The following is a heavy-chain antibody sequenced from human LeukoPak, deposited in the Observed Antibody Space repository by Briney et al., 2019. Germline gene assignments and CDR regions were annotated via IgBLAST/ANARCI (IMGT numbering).Heavy chain of an antibody. J-gene: IGHJ4*02. CDR1: GFTFGDYA. Sequence: GGSLRLSCTASGFTFGDYAMSRVRQAPGKGLEWVGFIRSKAYGGTTEYAASVKGRSTISRDDSKSIAYLQMNSLKTEDTAVYYCTSCSSISCYTFDFDYWGQGTLVTVSS. V-gene: IGHV3-49*04. CDR3: TSCSSISCYTFDFDY. D-gene: IGHD2-2*02. CDR2: IRSKAYGGTT.